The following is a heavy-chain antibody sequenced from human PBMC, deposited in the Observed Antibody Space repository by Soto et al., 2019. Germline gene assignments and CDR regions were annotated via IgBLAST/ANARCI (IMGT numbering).Heavy chain of an antibody. CDR2: ITGNGANT. D-gene: IGHD3-16*01. CDR1: GFTFSTYA. J-gene: IGHJ4*02. CDR3: AKIAEAMIRVGFDY. V-gene: IGHV3-23*01. Sequence: EVQLLESGGGLVQPGGSLRLSCAASGFTFSTYAMNWVRQAPGKGLEWVSTITGNGANTYYADSVKGRFTIARDNSENTLHLQMNGLRVEDTGVYYCAKIAEAMIRVGFDYWGQGILVSVSS.